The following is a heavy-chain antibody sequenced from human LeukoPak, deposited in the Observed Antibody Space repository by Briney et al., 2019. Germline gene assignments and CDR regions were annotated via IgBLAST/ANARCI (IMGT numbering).Heavy chain of an antibody. CDR3: ARDRYYDSSGYNYPLVDY. J-gene: IGHJ4*02. V-gene: IGHV3-64*01. D-gene: IGHD3-22*01. CDR2: ISSNGGST. Sequence: GGSLRLSCAASGFTFSSYAMHWVRQAPGKGLEFVSAISSNGGSTYYANSVKGRFTISRDNSKNTLYLHMGSLRAEDMAVYHCARDRYYDSSGYNYPLVDYWGQGTLVTVSS. CDR1: GFTFSSYA.